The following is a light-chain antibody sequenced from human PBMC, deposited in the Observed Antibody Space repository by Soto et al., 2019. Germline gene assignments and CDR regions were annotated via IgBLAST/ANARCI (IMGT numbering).Light chain of an antibody. CDR3: QQSYRTPIT. J-gene: IGKJ5*01. CDR1: QSISTY. CDR2: AAS. Sequence: DLQMTQSPSSLSASVGARVPITCRPSQSISTYLNWYQQKPGKAPKLLIYAASSLQSGVPSRFSARISDAYLTLTIGSLQPGDGATYYGQQSYRTPITFGPGTRLEIK. V-gene: IGKV1-39*01.